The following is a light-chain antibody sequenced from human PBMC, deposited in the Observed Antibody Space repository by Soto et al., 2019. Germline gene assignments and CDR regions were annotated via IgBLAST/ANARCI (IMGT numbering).Light chain of an antibody. J-gene: IGKJ4*02. CDR3: QQRFIWHPT. Sequence: EIGLTQSPATLSLSPGDRATLSCRASQSVSRYLAWYQQKPGQAPRLLIHDTSTRATGVPDTFSGSGSGTEFTLTISSLEPEDSAMYYCQQRFIWHPTFGGGTHVEIK. CDR2: DTS. CDR1: QSVSRY. V-gene: IGKV3-11*01.